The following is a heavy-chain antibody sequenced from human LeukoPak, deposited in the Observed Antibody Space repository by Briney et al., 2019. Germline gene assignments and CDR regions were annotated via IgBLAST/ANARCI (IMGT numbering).Heavy chain of an antibody. CDR2: IYHSGST. CDR3: ARDSVVVPAAITAFDI. CDR1: GGSISSGGYY. J-gene: IGHJ3*02. D-gene: IGHD2-2*02. V-gene: IGHV4-30-2*01. Sequence: SETLSLTCTVSGGSISSGGYYWSWIRQPPGKGLEWIGYIYHSGSTYYNPSLKSRVTISVDRSKNQFSLKLSSVTAADTAVYYCARDSVVVPAAITAFDIWGQGTMVTVSS.